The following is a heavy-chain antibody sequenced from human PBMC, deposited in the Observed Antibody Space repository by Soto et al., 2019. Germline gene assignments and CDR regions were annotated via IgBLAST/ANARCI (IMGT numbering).Heavy chain of an antibody. J-gene: IGHJ4*02. V-gene: IGHV3-73*01. D-gene: IGHD1-20*01. CDR3: TRRISAAQDY. CDR2: IRDRAYNYAT. CDR1: GFVFKDSS. Sequence: EVLLVESGGGLVQPGGSLKLSCAASGFVFKDSSIHWVRQASGKGLEWVGRIRDRAYNYATAYAASVEGRFTISRDDSDNTAYLHMSSLKTEDTAIYYCTRRISAAQDYWGQGTLVTVSS.